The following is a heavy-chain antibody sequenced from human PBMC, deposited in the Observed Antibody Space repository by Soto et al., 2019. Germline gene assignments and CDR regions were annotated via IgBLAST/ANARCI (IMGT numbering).Heavy chain of an antibody. CDR1: GYSFSTYW. J-gene: IGHJ4*02. D-gene: IGHD3-10*01. CDR2: IYPRDSDT. CDR3: ARAPYGSFDS. Sequence: GESLKISCQGSGYSFSTYWIAWVRQMPGKGLEWMGIIYPRDSDTRCSPSFQGHVTISADKAISTAYFAWSSLKDADSAIYSCARAPYGSFDSWGQETLVTVS. V-gene: IGHV5-51*01.